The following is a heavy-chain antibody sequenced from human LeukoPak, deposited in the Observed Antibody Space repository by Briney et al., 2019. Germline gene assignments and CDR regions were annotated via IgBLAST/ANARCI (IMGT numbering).Heavy chain of an antibody. CDR2: IYYSGST. CDR1: GGSISSSSYY. D-gene: IGHD4-11*01. V-gene: IGHV4-39*07. CDR3: ARFNPYSNYVVSGYMDV. Sequence: SETLSLTCTVSGGSISSSSYYWGWIRQPPGKGLEWIGSIYYSGSTYYNPSLKSRVTISVDTSKNQFSLKLSSVTAADTAVYYCARFNPYSNYVVSGYMDVWGKGTTVTVSS. J-gene: IGHJ6*03.